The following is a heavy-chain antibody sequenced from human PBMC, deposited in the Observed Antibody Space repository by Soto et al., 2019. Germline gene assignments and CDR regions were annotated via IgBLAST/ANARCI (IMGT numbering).Heavy chain of an antibody. CDR1: GFTFSSYS. Sequence: GGSLRLSCAASGFTFSSYSMNWVRQAPGKGLEWVSSISSSSSYIYYADSVKGRFTISRDNAKNSLYLQMNSLRAEDSAVYYCVKDINPGGGCDLDLWGQGTMVTVSS. CDR2: ISSSSSYI. CDR3: VKDINPGGGCDLDL. J-gene: IGHJ5*01. D-gene: IGHD1-20*01. V-gene: IGHV3-21*01.